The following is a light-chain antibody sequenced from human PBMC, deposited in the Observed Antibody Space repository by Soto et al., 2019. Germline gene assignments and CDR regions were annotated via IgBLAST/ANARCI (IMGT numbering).Light chain of an antibody. CDR3: QQRTNWPPWT. Sequence: EIVFAHSPATLSLSPGERATLSCRASQSVSSYLDWYQQKPGQAPRLLIYDASNRATGTPARFSGSGSGTDFTLTISSLEPEDFAVYYCQQRTNWPPWTFGQGTKVDIK. CDR1: QSVSSY. CDR2: DAS. J-gene: IGKJ1*01. V-gene: IGKV3-11*01.